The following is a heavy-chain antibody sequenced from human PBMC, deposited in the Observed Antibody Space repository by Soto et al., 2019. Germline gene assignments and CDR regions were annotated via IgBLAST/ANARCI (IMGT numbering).Heavy chain of an antibody. CDR1: GGSISSYY. CDR3: ARGRYSSGWYRESYFDY. V-gene: IGHV4-59*01. J-gene: IGHJ4*02. Sequence: SETLSLTCTVSGGSISSYYWSWIRQPPGKGLEWIGYIYYSGSTNYNPSLKSRVTISVDTSKNQFSLKLSSVTAADTAVYYWARGRYSSGWYRESYFDYWGQGTLVTVSS. D-gene: IGHD6-19*01. CDR2: IYYSGST.